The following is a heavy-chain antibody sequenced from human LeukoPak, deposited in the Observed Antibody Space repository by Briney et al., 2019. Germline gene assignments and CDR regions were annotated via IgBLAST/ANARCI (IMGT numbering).Heavy chain of an antibody. CDR2: INPSGGST. Sequence: GASVTVSCTASGYTFTSYYMHWVRQAPGQGLEWMGIINPSGGSTSYAQKFQGRVTMTRDTSTSTVYMELSSLRSEDTAVYYCARDRGYSYGSPNYFDYWGQGTLVTVSS. CDR1: GYTFTSYY. D-gene: IGHD5-18*01. CDR3: ARDRGYSYGSPNYFDY. J-gene: IGHJ4*02. V-gene: IGHV1-46*01.